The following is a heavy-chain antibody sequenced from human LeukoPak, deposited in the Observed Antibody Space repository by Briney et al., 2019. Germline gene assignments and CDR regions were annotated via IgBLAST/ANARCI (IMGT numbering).Heavy chain of an antibody. V-gene: IGHV1-8*01. CDR3: ATVHYYDSRSAFDI. D-gene: IGHD3-22*01. CDR1: GYTFTSYD. J-gene: IGHJ3*02. CDR2: MNPNSGNT. Sequence: ASVKVSCKASGYTFTSYDINWVRQATGQGLEWMGWMNPNSGNTGYAQKFQGRVTMTEDTSTDTAYMELSSLRSEDTAVYYCATVHYYDSRSAFDIWGQGTMVTVSS.